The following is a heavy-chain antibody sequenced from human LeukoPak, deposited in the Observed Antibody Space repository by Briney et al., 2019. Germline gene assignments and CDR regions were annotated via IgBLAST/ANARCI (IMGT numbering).Heavy chain of an antibody. V-gene: IGHV4-38-2*02. D-gene: IGHD6-13*01. CDR3: ARFPSAAGTEYYFDY. CDR2: LYHSGGT. Sequence: SETLSLTCTVSGYSISNGYYWSWIRQPPGKGLEWIGSLYHSGGTFYNPSFKSRVTISVDTSKNQFPLKLSSVTAADTAVYYCARFPSAAGTEYYFDYWGQGTLVTVSS. J-gene: IGHJ4*02. CDR1: GYSISNGYY.